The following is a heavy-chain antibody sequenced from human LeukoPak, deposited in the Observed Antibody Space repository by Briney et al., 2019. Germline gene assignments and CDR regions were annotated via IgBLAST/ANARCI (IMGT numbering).Heavy chain of an antibody. CDR2: IYHSGYT. V-gene: IGHV4-38-2*02. CDR3: ARGGAALFDY. CDR1: GYSISSGYY. Sequence: PSETLSLTCNVSGYSISSGYYWAWIRQAPGKGLEWIGSIYHSGYTHYNPSLKGRVTISVDTSKNQFSLKLSSVTAADTAVYYCARGGAALFDYWGQGTLVTVSS. D-gene: IGHD6-6*01. J-gene: IGHJ4*02.